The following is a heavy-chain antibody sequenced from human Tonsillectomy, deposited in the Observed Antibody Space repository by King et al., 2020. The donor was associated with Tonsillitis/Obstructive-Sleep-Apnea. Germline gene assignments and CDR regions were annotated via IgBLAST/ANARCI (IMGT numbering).Heavy chain of an antibody. Sequence: QLQLQESGPGLVKPSETLSLTCTVSVGSISDSRYYWGWIRQPPGKALEWIGTIYYIRDTYYNPSLKSRVTISVDTSQNPFSLKLSSVTAADTAVYFCARHAGGDVSKRYYYYRMDVWGKGTTVTVSS. CDR3: ARHAGGDVSKRYYYYRMDV. CDR2: IYYIRDT. CDR1: VGSISDSRYY. V-gene: IGHV4-39*01. D-gene: IGHD5-24*01. J-gene: IGHJ6*04.